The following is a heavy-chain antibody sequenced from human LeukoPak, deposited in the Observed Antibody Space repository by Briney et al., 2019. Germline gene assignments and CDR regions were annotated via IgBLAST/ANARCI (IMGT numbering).Heavy chain of an antibody. CDR3: AKDSRPDFWSGYYSD. CDR1: GFTFSSYA. J-gene: IGHJ4*02. Sequence: GGSLRLSCAPSGFTFSSYAMSGVRQAPGERREWGSAISGSGGSTYYADSVTGRFTISRDNSTNTLYLQMNSLRAEDTAVYYCAKDSRPDFWSGYYSDWGQGTLVTVSS. D-gene: IGHD3-3*01. V-gene: IGHV3-23*01. CDR2: ISGSGGST.